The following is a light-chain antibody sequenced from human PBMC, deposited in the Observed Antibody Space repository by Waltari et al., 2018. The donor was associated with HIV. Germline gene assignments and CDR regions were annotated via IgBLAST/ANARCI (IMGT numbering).Light chain of an antibody. J-gene: IGLJ3*02. Sequence: QSILTQPPSTSGTPGQRVTISCSGSGSNIGSNSVSWYHLLLGTAPKLLIYRNNQRPSWFPDRFSGSKSATSASLAIGGLRSEDEADYYCAAWDDSLSGPVFGGGTKLTVL. CDR2: RNN. CDR3: AAWDDSLSGPV. CDR1: GSNIGSNS. V-gene: IGLV1-47*01.